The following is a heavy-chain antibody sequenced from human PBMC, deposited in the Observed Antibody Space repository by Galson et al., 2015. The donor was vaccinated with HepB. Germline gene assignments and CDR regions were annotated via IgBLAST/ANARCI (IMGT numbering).Heavy chain of an antibody. CDR2: INTNTGNP. Sequence: SVKASCKASGYTFTNYAINWVRQAPGQGLEWMGWINTNTGNPMYAQGFTGRFVFSLDTSVSTAYLQISSLKTEDTAVYYCARGIRERVTVTTVQPSGYYHYYMDVWGKGTTVTVSS. J-gene: IGHJ6*03. V-gene: IGHV7-4-1*02. CDR1: GYTFTNYA. CDR3: ARGIRERVTVTTVQPSGYYHYYMDV. D-gene: IGHD4-17*01.